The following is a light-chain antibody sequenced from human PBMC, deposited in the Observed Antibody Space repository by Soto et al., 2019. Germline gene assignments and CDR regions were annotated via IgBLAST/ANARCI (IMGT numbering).Light chain of an antibody. CDR2: DAS. Sequence: DIQMTQSPSSLSASVGDRVTITCQASQDISNYLNWYQQKPRKAPKLLIYDASNLETGVPSRFSGSGSGTDFTFTISSLHPEDSATYYCQQYDNLPPTRTFGPGTKVDIK. V-gene: IGKV1-33*01. CDR1: QDISNY. CDR3: QQYDNLPPTRT. J-gene: IGKJ3*01.